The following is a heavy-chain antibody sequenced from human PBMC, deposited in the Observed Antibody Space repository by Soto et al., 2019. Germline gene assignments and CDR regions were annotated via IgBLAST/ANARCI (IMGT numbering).Heavy chain of an antibody. CDR2: IGTAGDA. J-gene: IGHJ4*02. CDR3: ASAFIPAVLDY. CDR1: GFTFSSYD. Sequence: EVQLVESGGGLVQPGGSLRLSCAASGFTFSSYDMHWVRQVTGKGLEWVSAIGTAGDAYYPNSVKGRFTISRENAKNSLYPQMNSLRAGDTAVYYCASAFIPAVLDYWGQVTLVTVSS. V-gene: IGHV3-13*04.